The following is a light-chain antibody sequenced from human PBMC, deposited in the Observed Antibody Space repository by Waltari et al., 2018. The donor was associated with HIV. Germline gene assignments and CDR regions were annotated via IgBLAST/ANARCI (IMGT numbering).Light chain of an antibody. CDR2: DNR. J-gene: IGLJ1*01. Sequence: QSVLPQPPSVSAAPGQKVTISCSGSTSNIWNSYLSWYQRLPGTALKLLIYDNRGRPPRIPDRCAGTKAATSATMGITGLQAGDEADYNCRPWDNDLSAVAFRTDTKVTVL. V-gene: IGLV1-51*01. CDR3: RPWDNDLSAVA. CDR1: TSNIWNSY.